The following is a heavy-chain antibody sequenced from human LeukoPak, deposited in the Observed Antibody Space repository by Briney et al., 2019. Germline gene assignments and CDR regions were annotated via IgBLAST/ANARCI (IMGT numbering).Heavy chain of an antibody. CDR3: AREGSEGYLFDY. D-gene: IGHD1-1*01. V-gene: IGHV6-1*01. CDR1: GDSVSSSSAA. CDR2: TYYRSKWYN. Sequence: SQTLSLTCAISGDSVSSSSAAWSWIRQSPSRGLEWLGRTYYRSKWYNDYAISVKSRITINPNTSKNQFSLQLNSMTPEDTAVYYCAREGSEGYLFDYWGQGTLVTVSS. J-gene: IGHJ4*02.